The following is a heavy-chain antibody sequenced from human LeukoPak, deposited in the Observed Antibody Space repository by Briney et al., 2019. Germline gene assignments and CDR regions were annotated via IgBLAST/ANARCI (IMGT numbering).Heavy chain of an antibody. CDR2: IIPIFGTA. CDR3: ARGMAYHSSSWYVYYSDY. J-gene: IGHJ4*02. V-gene: IGHV1-69*05. Sequence: ASVKVSCKASGGTFSSYAISWVRQAPGQGLEWMGRIIPIFGTANYAQKFQGRVTITTDESTSTAYMELSSLRSEDTAVYYCARGMAYHSSSWYVYYSDYWGQGTLVTVSS. CDR1: GGTFSSYA. D-gene: IGHD6-13*01.